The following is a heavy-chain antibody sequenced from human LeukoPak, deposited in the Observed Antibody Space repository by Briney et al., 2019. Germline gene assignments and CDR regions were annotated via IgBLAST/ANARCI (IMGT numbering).Heavy chain of an antibody. D-gene: IGHD6-19*01. V-gene: IGHV4-30-4*01. CDR3: ARGTYEWLPAGFDY. CDR2: IYYSGST. CDR1: GGSISSGDYY. Sequence: SETLSLTCTVSGGSISSGDYYWSWIRQPPGKGLEWIGYIYYSGSTYYNPSLKSRVTISVDTSKNQFSLKLSSVTAADTAVYYCARGTYEWLPAGFDYWGQGTLVTVSS. J-gene: IGHJ4*02.